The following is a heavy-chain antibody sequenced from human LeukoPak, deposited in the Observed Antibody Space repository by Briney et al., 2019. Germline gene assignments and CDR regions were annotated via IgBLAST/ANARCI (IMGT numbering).Heavy chain of an antibody. J-gene: IGHJ4*01. CDR1: GGSFSGYY. CDR2: LSSSGSAF. CDR3: AKDSVAYCSGGSCTTFDY. V-gene: IGHV3-11*04. D-gene: IGHD2-15*01. Sequence: LTCAVYGGSFSGYYWSWIRQPPGKGLEWIAYLSSSGSAFSYADSVKGRFTIARDNAKNSVYLEMNSLRADDTAVYYCAKDSVAYCSGGSCTTFDYWGQGALVTVSS.